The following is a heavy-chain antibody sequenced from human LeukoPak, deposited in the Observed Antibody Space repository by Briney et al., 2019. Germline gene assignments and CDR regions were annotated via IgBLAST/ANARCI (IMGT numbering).Heavy chain of an antibody. J-gene: IGHJ4*02. D-gene: IGHD6-13*01. CDR2: IYGGGTT. Sequence: GGSLRLSCAASGFTVSSHYMSWVRQAPGTGLEWVSLIYGGGTTYYADSVKGRFTISRDNSKDTLYLQMNSLRAEDTAVYYCARGMGSSWYYFDYWGQGTLVTVSS. V-gene: IGHV3-53*01. CDR3: ARGMGSSWYYFDY. CDR1: GFTVSSHY.